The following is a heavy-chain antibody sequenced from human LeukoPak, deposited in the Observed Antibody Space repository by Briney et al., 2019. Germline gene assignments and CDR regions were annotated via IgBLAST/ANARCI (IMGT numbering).Heavy chain of an antibody. CDR2: INPNSGGT. V-gene: IGHV1-2*02. Sequence: APVKACCKASGYTVTRYYMHWVRQAAGQGLEWMGWINPNSGGTNDAQTFQRRVTMTRDTSISPAYIGLSRLRSDEPPVYYSSRHRPLYSISAVVYYYYIDVWGKGTTVTVPS. CDR1: GYTVTRYY. CDR3: SRHRPLYSISAVVYYYYIDV. D-gene: IGHD6-6*01. J-gene: IGHJ6*03.